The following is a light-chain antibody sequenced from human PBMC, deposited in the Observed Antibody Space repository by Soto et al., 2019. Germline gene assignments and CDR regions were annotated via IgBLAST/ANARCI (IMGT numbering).Light chain of an antibody. CDR3: QQSYSTPPWT. Sequence: DIQMTQSPSTLSASVGDRVTITFRASQSISSWLAWCQQKPGKAPKLLIYAASNLQSGVPPRFSGSGSGTDFTLTISSLQPEDFATYFCQQSYSTPPWTFGQGTKVDIK. J-gene: IGKJ1*01. V-gene: IGKV1-39*01. CDR2: AAS. CDR1: QSISSW.